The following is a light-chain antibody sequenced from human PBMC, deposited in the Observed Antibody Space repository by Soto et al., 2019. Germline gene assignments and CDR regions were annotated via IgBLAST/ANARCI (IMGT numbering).Light chain of an antibody. CDR2: GAS. CDR3: HQYYSSLIT. CDR1: QSVSSSY. V-gene: IGKV3-20*01. J-gene: IGKJ5*01. Sequence: EIVLTQSPGTLSLSPGERATLSCRASQSVSSSYLAWYQQKPGQAPRLLIYGASSRATGIPDRFSGSGSGTSFTVNTSSLEPAEFAVYYGHQYYSSLITCGPGTLLESK.